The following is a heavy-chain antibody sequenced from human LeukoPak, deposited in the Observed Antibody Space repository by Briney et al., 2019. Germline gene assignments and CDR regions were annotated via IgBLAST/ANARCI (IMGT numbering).Heavy chain of an antibody. J-gene: IGHJ5*02. Sequence: GGSLRLSCVVSGFSVGYYATAWVRQAPGKGLEWVSGIYGSGTGTFYTDAVKGRFTISKDNSKNILYLQMNSLRAEDTAVYYCVLVWVGSTTGTLFDPWGQGTLVTVSS. V-gene: IGHV3-23*01. CDR1: GFSVGYYA. D-gene: IGHD2-2*01. CDR3: VLVWVGSTTGTLFDP. CDR2: IYGSGTGT.